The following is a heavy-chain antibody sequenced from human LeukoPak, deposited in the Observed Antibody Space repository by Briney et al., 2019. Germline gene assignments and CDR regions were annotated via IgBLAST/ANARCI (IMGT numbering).Heavy chain of an antibody. Sequence: DSIQGRFTISRDNAENSLYLQMNSLRAEDTALYYCAKELNARYCSGGSCRFYYFDYWGQGTLVTVSS. D-gene: IGHD2-15*01. J-gene: IGHJ4*02. CDR3: AKELNARYCSGGSCRFYYFDY. V-gene: IGHV3-9*01.